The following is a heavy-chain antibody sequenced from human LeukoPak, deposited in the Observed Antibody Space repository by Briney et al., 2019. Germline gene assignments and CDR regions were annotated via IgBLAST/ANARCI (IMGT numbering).Heavy chain of an antibody. D-gene: IGHD3-10*01. CDR3: ARDSEYYYGSGSYFDY. CDR2: IRYDGSNK. V-gene: IGHV3-30*02. J-gene: IGHJ4*02. Sequence: HSGGSLRLSCAASGFTFSSYGMHWVRQAPGKGLEWVAFIRYDGSNKYYADSVKGRFTISRDNSKNTLYLQMNSLRAEDTAVYYCARDSEYYYGSGSYFDYWGQGTLVTVSS. CDR1: GFTFSSYG.